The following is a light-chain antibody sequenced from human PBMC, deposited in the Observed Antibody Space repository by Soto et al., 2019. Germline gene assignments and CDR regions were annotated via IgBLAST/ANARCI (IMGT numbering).Light chain of an antibody. J-gene: IGKJ3*01. CDR1: QSVLYTPNNKNY. V-gene: IGKV4-1*01. Sequence: DIVMTQSPDSLAVSLGERATINCKSSQSVLYTPNNKNYLAWYQQKPGQPPKLLIYWASDRESGVPDRFSGSGSGTDLTLTISRLQAEDVAVYYCQESYTPLFTFGPGTKVDVK. CDR2: WAS. CDR3: QESYTPLFT.